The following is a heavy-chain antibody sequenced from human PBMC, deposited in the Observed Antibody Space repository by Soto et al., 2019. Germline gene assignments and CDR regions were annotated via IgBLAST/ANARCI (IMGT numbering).Heavy chain of an antibody. Sequence: GGSLRLSCAASGFTFSSYAMSWVRQAPGKGLEWVSAISGSGGSTYYADSVKGRFTISRDNSKNTLYLQMNSLRAEDTAVYYCAKSQEVVGDYGVLNDAFDIWGQGTMVTVSS. CDR1: GFTFSSYA. J-gene: IGHJ3*02. CDR3: AKSQEVVGDYGVLNDAFDI. V-gene: IGHV3-23*01. CDR2: ISGSGGST. D-gene: IGHD4-17*01.